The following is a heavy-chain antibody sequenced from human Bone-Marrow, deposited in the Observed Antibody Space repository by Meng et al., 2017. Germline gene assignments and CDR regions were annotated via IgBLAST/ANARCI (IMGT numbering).Heavy chain of an antibody. CDR2: ISAYNGNT. D-gene: IGHD3-9*01. J-gene: IGHJ5*02. Sequence: ASVKVSCKASGGTFSSYAISWVRQAPGQGLEWMGWISAYNGNTNYAQKLQGRVTMTTDTSTSTAYMELRSLRSDDTAVYYCARIGGLYYDILTGDPWGQGTLVTVSS. CDR1: GGTFSSYA. CDR3: ARIGGLYYDILTGDP. V-gene: IGHV1-18*01.